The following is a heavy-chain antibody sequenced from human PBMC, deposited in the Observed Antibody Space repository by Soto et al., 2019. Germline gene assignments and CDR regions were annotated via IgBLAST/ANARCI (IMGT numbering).Heavy chain of an antibody. CDR2: IIPIFGTA. CDR3: ARGYYGGNSGLYYYYYGMDV. V-gene: IGHV1-69*13. D-gene: IGHD4-17*01. CDR1: GGTFSSYA. Sequence: SVKVSCKASGGTFSSYAISWVRQAPGQGLEWMGGIIPIFGTANYAQKFQGRVTITADESTSTAYMELSSLRSEDTAVYYCARGYYGGNSGLYYYYYGMDVWGQGTTVTVS. J-gene: IGHJ6*02.